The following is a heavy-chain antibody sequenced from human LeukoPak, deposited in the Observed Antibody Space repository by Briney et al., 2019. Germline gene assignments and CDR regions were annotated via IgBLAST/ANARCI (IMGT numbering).Heavy chain of an antibody. D-gene: IGHD6-13*01. CDR2: ISAYNGNT. CDR1: GYTFTSYG. V-gene: IGHV1-18*01. CDR3: ARDPTRGIAAAGTSNWFDP. J-gene: IGHJ5*02. Sequence: ASVKVSCKASGYTFTSYGISWVRQAPGQGLEWMGWISAYNGNTNYAQKLQSRVTMTTDTSTSTAYMELRSLRSDDTAVYYCARDPTRGIAAAGTSNWFDPWGQGTLVTVSS.